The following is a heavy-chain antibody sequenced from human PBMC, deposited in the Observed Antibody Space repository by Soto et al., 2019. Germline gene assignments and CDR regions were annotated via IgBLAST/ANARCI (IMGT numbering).Heavy chain of an antibody. CDR2: IYDSETT. V-gene: IGHV4-59*01. D-gene: IGHD5-18*01. CDR1: GGSITRKY. Sequence: SETLSLTCTVSGGSITRKYWSWIRQPPGKGLEWIGYIYDSETTNYNPSLKSRVTVSVDTSKNQLSLKLSSVTAADTAVYFCAREGEYSYGYFDYWGRGTLVTVSS. J-gene: IGHJ4*02. CDR3: AREGEYSYGYFDY.